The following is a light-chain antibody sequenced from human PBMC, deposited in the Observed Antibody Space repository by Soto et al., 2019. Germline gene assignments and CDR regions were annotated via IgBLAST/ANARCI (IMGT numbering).Light chain of an antibody. CDR2: NNN. CDR1: SSNIASNT. Sequence: QSVLTQPPSASGTPGQRVTISCSGSSSNIASNTVNWYQQLPATAPKLLIYNNNHRPSGVLDRFSGSKSGTSASLAISGLQSEDEADYYCAAWDDSLNGPLFGGGTKLTVL. J-gene: IGLJ2*01. CDR3: AAWDDSLNGPL. V-gene: IGLV1-44*01.